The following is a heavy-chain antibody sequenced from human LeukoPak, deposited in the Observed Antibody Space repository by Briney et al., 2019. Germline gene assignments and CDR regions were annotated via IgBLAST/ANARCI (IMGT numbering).Heavy chain of an antibody. D-gene: IGHD5-24*01. Sequence: GGSLRLSCAASGFTFDDYAMHWVRQAPGKGLEWVSLISGDGSRTYYADSVKGRFTISRDNSRNSLYLQINSLRTEDTALYYCAKDLTQLYLAFDYWGQGTLVTVSS. V-gene: IGHV3-43*02. CDR1: GFTFDDYA. CDR2: ISGDGSRT. J-gene: IGHJ4*02. CDR3: AKDLTQLYLAFDY.